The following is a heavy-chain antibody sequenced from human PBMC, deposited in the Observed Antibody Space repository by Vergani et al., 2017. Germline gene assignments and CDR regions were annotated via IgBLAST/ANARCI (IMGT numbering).Heavy chain of an antibody. Sequence: QVQLVQSGAEVKKPGASVKVSCKASGYTFTSYGISWVRQAPGQGLEWMGWISAYNGNTNYAQKLQGRVTMTTDTSTSTAYMELRSLRSDDTAVYYCARDRYYDFWSCYLYYYYYYMDVWGKGTTVTVSS. J-gene: IGHJ6*03. CDR3: ARDRYYDFWSCYLYYYYYYMDV. CDR1: GYTFTSYG. D-gene: IGHD3-3*01. V-gene: IGHV1-18*04. CDR2: ISAYNGNT.